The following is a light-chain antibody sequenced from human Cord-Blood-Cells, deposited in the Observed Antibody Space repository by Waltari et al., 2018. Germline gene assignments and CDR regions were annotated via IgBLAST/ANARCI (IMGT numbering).Light chain of an antibody. CDR1: SSDVGGYNY. Sequence: QSALTQPASVSGSPGQAITISCTGTSSDVGGYNYVSWYQQHPGKAPKLMIYEVSNRPTGVSNRFSGSKSGNTASLTISGLQAEDAADYYCSSYTSSSTLVVGTGTKVTVI. V-gene: IGLV2-14*01. J-gene: IGLJ1*01. CDR2: EVS. CDR3: SSYTSSSTLV.